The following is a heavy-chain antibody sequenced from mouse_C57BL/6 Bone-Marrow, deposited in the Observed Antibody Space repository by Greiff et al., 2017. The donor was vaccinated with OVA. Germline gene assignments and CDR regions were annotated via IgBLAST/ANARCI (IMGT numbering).Heavy chain of an antibody. Sequence: EVQLVESGGGLVQPGGSLSLSCAASGFTFTDYYMSWVRQPPGKALEWLGFIRNKANGYTTEYSASVKGRFTISRDTSQSILYLQMNALRAEDGATDNCARRRGYGNTLFDYWGQGTTLTVSS. CDR1: GFTFTDYY. D-gene: IGHD2-1*01. J-gene: IGHJ2*01. V-gene: IGHV7-3*01. CDR3: ARRRGYGNTLFDY. CDR2: IRNKANGYTT.